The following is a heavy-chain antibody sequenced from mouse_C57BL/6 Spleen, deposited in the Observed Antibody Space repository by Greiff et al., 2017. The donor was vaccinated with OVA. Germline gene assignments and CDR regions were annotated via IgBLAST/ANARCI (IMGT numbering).Heavy chain of an antibody. CDR3: TRDKGYSNYGDAMDY. CDR2: ISSGGDYI. V-gene: IGHV5-9-1*02. CDR1: GFTFSSYA. Sequence: DVHLVESGEGLVKPGGSLKLSCAASGFTFSSYAMSWVRQTPEKRLEWVAYISSGGDYIYYADTVKGRFTISRDNARNTLYLQMSSLKSEDTAMYYCTRDKGYSNYGDAMDYWGQGTSVTVSS. D-gene: IGHD2-5*01. J-gene: IGHJ4*01.